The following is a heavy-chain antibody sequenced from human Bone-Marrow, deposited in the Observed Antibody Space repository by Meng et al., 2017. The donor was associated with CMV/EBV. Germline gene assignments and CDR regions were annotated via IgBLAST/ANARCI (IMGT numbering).Heavy chain of an antibody. CDR1: GYTFTTYD. CDR3: ARDEANWGFCDL. CDR2: MNPNSGNT. Sequence: ASVKVSCKASGYTFTTYDIDWVRQATGQGLEWMGWMNPNSGNTGYAQKFEGRVMMTRNTSISTAYMELSSLRSEDTAVYYCARDEANWGFCDLWGRGNLVTVSS. J-gene: IGHJ2*01. D-gene: IGHD7-27*01. V-gene: IGHV1-8*01.